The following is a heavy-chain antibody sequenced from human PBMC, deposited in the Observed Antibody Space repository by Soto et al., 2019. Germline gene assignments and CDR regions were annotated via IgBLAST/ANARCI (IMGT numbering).Heavy chain of an antibody. CDR3: AREVVVAAEVYYYYYGMDC. CDR2: IYYSGST. Sequence: PSETLSLTCTVSGGSVSSYYWSWIRQSPGKGLEWIGYIYYSGSTKYKPSLKSRVTISVDTSKNQLSLKVTSVTAADTAVYYCAREVVVAAEVYYYYYGMDCWGQGTMVTVAS. CDR1: GGSVSSYY. J-gene: IGHJ6*02. D-gene: IGHD2-15*01. V-gene: IGHV4-59*02.